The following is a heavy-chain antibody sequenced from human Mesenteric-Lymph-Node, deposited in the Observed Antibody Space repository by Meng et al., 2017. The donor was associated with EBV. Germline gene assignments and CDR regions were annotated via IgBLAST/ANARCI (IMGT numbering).Heavy chain of an antibody. CDR3: ARDSRGMYYFDY. V-gene: IGHV4-39*07. D-gene: IGHD6-19*01. Sequence: VRGSGQGLVKPSETLSLTCNFSGGSISSSSYSWGWIRQPPGKGLEWIGIIYYSGSTYYNPSLKSRVTISVDTSKNQFYLKLSSVTAADTAVYYCARDSRGMYYFDYWSQGTLVTVSS. J-gene: IGHJ4*02. CDR2: IYYSGST. CDR1: GGSISSSSYS.